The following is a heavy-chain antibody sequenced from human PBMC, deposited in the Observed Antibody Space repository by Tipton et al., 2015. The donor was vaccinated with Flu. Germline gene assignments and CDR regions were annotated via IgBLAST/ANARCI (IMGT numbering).Heavy chain of an antibody. CDR1: GGSISSYY. Sequence: LRLSCTVSGGSISSYYWTWIRQPPGKGLEWMGHIYYSGSTSYSPSLKSRVTFSLDTSKNQFSLTLTSVTAADTAVYYCARDNSLIPAALVYWGQGTLVTVSS. V-gene: IGHV4-59*01. J-gene: IGHJ4*02. CDR2: IYYSGST. CDR3: ARDNSLIPAALVY. D-gene: IGHD2-2*01.